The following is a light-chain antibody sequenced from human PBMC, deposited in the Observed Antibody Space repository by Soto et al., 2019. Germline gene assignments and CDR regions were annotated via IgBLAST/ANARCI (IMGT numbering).Light chain of an antibody. CDR2: GAS. Sequence: EIVLTQSPGILSLSPGERATLSCRASQSVSSSYLAWYQQKPGQAPRLLIYGASNRATGIPARFSGSGSGTDFTLTISSLEPEDFAVYYCQQRSNWPPITFGQGTRLEIK. CDR1: QSVSSSY. V-gene: IGKV3D-20*02. CDR3: QQRSNWPPIT. J-gene: IGKJ5*01.